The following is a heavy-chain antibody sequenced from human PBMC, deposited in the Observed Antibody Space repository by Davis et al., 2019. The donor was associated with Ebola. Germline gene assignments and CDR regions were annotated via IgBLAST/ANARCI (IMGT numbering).Heavy chain of an antibody. Sequence: GGSLRLSCVASGFTFSSYWMSWVRQAPGKGLEWVSSISSDSDYIYYADSAKGRFTISRDNAKNSLYPQMNSLRAEDTAVYYCAREKSGYYQVFDYWGQGTLVTVSS. D-gene: IGHD3-22*01. CDR1: GFTFSSYW. CDR2: ISSDSDYI. CDR3: AREKSGYYQVFDY. J-gene: IGHJ4*02. V-gene: IGHV3-21*01.